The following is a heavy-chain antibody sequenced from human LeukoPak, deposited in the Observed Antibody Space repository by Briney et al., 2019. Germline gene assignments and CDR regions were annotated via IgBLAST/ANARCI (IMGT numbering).Heavy chain of an antibody. CDR2: INHSGST. CDR1: GGSFSGNY. D-gene: IGHD6-13*01. J-gene: IGHJ1*01. V-gene: IGHV4-34*01. CDR3: ARAGYSSSWYRLVEYFQH. Sequence: SETLSLTCAVYGGSFSGNYWSWIRQPPGKGLEWIGEINHSGSTNYNPSLKSRVTISVDTSKNQFSLKLSSVTAADTAVYYCARAGYSSSWYRLVEYFQHWGQGTLVTVSS.